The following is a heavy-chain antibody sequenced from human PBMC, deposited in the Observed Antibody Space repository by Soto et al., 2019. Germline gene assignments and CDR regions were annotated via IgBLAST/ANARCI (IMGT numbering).Heavy chain of an antibody. Sequence: PGGSLRLSCVVSGFSIRSYSMNWVRQAPGKGLEWVSSITSSSSYIYYSDSVKGRFTISRDNAKNSLYLQMNILRAEDTAVYYSARDYYGSGSYYYGMDVWGQGTTVTVSS. CDR3: ARDYYGSGSYYYGMDV. V-gene: IGHV3-21*01. CDR1: GFSIRSYS. D-gene: IGHD3-10*01. J-gene: IGHJ6*02. CDR2: ITSSSSYI.